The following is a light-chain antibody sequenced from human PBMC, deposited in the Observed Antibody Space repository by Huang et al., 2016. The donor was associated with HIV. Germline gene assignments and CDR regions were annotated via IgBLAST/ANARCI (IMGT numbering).Light chain of an antibody. CDR3: MQRIDFIT. J-gene: IGKJ5*01. Sequence: DIVMTQTPLSLPVTPGEPASISCRSSQSLLDSDDGNTYLDWYLQKPGQSPQLLIHTFSYRASGVPGRCSGRGSGTDFTLKISRVEAEDVGVYYCMQRIDFITFGQGTRLEIK. V-gene: IGKV2-40*01. CDR2: TFS. CDR1: QSLLDSDDGNTY.